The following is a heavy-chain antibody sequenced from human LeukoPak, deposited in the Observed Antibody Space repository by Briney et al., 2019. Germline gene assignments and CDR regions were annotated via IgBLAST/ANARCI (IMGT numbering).Heavy chain of an antibody. D-gene: IGHD6-6*01. CDR1: GGTFSSYA. Sequence: GSSVKVSCKASGGTFSSYAISWVRQAPGQGLEWMGIINPSGGSTSYAQKFQGRVTMTRDTSTSTVYMELSSLRSEDTAVYYCARDAIAAFDWGQGTLVTVSS. CDR3: ARDAIAAFD. J-gene: IGHJ4*02. CDR2: INPSGGST. V-gene: IGHV1-46*01.